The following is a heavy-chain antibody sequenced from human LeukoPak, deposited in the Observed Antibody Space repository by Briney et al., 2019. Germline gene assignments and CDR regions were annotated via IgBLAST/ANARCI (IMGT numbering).Heavy chain of an antibody. J-gene: IGHJ4*02. V-gene: IGHV4-4*07. CDR1: GDSISYFY. D-gene: IGHD6-19*01. Sequence: PSETLSLTCSVSGDSISYFYWSWIRQAAGKGLEWIGRISASGSTDYNASLKSRVTMSVDTSKNQLSLKVISVTAADTAVYYCASPGPMGSSGFDYWGQGTLVTVSS. CDR3: ASPGPMGSSGFDY. CDR2: ISASGST.